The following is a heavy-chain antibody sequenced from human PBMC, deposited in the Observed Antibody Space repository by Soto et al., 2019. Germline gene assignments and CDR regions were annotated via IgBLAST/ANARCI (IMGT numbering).Heavy chain of an antibody. CDR3: ARGDSSGGNAEIVY. J-gene: IGHJ4*02. D-gene: IGHD2-21*02. V-gene: IGHV4-39*01. CDR1: GGSISSSSYY. CDR2: IYYSGST. Sequence: SETLSLTCTVSGGSISSSSYYWGWIHQPPGKGLKWIGSIYYSGSTYHNPSLKSRVTISVDTSKNQFSLKLSSVTAADTAVYYCARGDSSGGNAEIVYWGQGTLVTVSS.